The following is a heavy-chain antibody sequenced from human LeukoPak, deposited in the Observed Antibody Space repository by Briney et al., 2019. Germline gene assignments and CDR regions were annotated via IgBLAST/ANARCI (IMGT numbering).Heavy chain of an antibody. Sequence: ASVKISCKASGYTFTGYGISWVRQAPGQGFECMGWISAYNGNTNYAQKFQGRVTMTRDTSISTAYLELSRLRSDDTAVYYCARDCGPATVVTPGLGYWGQGTLVTVSS. D-gene: IGHD4-23*01. V-gene: IGHV1-18*01. CDR3: ARDCGPATVVTPGLGY. CDR1: GYTFTGYG. CDR2: ISAYNGNT. J-gene: IGHJ4*02.